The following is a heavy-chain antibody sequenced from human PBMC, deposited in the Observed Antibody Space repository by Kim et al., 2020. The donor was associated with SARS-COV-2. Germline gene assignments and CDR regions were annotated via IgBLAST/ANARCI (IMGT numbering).Heavy chain of an antibody. Sequence: VKGRLTSSRDNAKNTLYLQMNSLRAEDTAVYYCAREVPAAKYYYYYGMDVWGQGTTGTVSS. V-gene: IGHV3-53*01. D-gene: IGHD2-2*01. J-gene: IGHJ6*02. CDR3: AREVPAAKYYYYYGMDV.